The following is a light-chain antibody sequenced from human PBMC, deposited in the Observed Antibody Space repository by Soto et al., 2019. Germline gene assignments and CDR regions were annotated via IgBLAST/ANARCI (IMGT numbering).Light chain of an antibody. CDR2: EVT. CDR1: SSDVGGYNF. J-gene: IGLJ1*01. CDR3: SSYTTSSTLV. V-gene: IGLV2-14*03. Sequence: QPASVSGSPGQSITISCTGTSSDVGGYNFVSWYQQHPGKAPKLMISEVTSRPSGVSNRFSGSKSGNTASLTISGLQAEDEADYYCSSYTTSSTLVFGTGTKVTVL.